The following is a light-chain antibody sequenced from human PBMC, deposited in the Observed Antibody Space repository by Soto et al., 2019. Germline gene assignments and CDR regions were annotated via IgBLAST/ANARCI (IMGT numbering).Light chain of an antibody. J-gene: IGLJ1*01. V-gene: IGLV2-14*01. CDR3: SSSTSSSTLED. CDR1: SSDVGGYNY. Sequence: QSALTQPASVSGSPGQSITISCTGTSSDVGGYNYVSWYQQHPGKAPKLMIYDVSNRPSGVSNRFSGSKSGNTASLTISGLQAEDEANYYCSSSTSSSTLEDFGTGTKVPVL. CDR2: DVS.